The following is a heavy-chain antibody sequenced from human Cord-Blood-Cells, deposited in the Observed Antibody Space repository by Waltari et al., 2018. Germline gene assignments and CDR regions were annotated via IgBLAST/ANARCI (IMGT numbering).Heavy chain of an antibody. CDR2: INHSGST. Sequence: QVQLQQWGAGLLKPSETLSLTCAVYGGSFSGYYWSWIRQPPGKGLEWLGEINHSGSTNYNPSLKSRVTISVDTSKNQFSLKLSSVTAADTAVYYCARGKTSSSWFDYWGQGTLVTVSS. V-gene: IGHV4-34*01. D-gene: IGHD6-13*01. CDR3: ARGKTSSSWFDY. CDR1: GGSFSGYY. J-gene: IGHJ4*02.